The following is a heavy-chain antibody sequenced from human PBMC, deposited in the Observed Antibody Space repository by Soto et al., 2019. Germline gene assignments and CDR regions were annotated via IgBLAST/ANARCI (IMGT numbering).Heavy chain of an antibody. J-gene: IGHJ5*01. CDR2: IYDDGST. CDR3: ATRGSASWRNWFDP. D-gene: IGHD2-2*01. V-gene: IGHV4-39*01. Sequence: SETRSLTCSVCGGSITSTIDYWGRLRQSPGRGLEWIGNIYDDGSTFNNPSLRRRGTSSVATSKRQFSLRGSAVTAAATAVFYCATRGSASWRNWFDPWGQGTLVTVSS. CDR1: GGSITSTIDY.